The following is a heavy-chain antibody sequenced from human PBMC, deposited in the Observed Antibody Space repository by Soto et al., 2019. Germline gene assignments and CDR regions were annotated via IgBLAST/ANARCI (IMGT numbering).Heavy chain of an antibody. V-gene: IGHV3-73*01. CDR1: GFTFSGSA. D-gene: IGHD3-3*01. Sequence: EVQLVESGGGLVQPGGSLKLSCAASGFTFSGSAMHWVRQASGKGLEWVGRIRSKANSYATAYAASVKGRFTISRDDSKNTAYLQMNSLKTEDTAVYYCTRREGDNDFWTDAFDIWGQGTMVTVSS. J-gene: IGHJ3*02. CDR2: IRSKANSYAT. CDR3: TRREGDNDFWTDAFDI.